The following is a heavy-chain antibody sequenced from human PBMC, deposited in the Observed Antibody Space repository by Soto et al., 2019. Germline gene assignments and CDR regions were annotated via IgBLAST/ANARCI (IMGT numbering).Heavy chain of an antibody. J-gene: IGHJ6*02. Sequence: SESLSLTCTVSGGSISSYYWSWIRQPPGKGLEWIGYIYYNGNTNYNPSLKSRVTISVDTSKNQFSLKLSSVTAADTAVYYCARDGYTVTPNYYYGMDVWGQGTTVTVSS. CDR2: IYYNGNT. CDR1: GGSISSYY. CDR3: ARDGYTVTPNYYYGMDV. V-gene: IGHV4-59*01. D-gene: IGHD4-4*01.